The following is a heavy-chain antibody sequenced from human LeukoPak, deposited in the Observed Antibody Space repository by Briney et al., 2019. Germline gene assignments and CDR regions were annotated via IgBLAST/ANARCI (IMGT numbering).Heavy chain of an antibody. CDR2: IDSSSSYI. J-gene: IGHJ4*02. D-gene: IGHD5-12*01. V-gene: IGHV3-21*06. CDR3: AREGAKRGYSGYDAMY. Sequence: GGSLRLSCAASGFTFSSYWMHWVRQAPGKGLEWVSSIDSSSSYIQYADSVKGRFTISRDNAKNSLYLQMNSLRAEDTAVYYCAREGAKRGYSGYDAMYWGQGTLVIVSS. CDR1: GFTFSSYW.